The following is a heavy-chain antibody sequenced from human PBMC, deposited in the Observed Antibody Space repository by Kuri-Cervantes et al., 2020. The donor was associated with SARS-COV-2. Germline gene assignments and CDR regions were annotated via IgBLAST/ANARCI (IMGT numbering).Heavy chain of an antibody. CDR3: ARDRPSNYYGSGSSLDAFDI. CDR2: ISSSSSYI. Sequence: GESLKISCAASGFTFSSCSMNWVRQAPGKGLEWVSSISSSSSYIYYADSVKGRFTISRDNAKNSLYLQMNSLRAEDTAVYYCARDRPSNYYGSGSSLDAFDIWGQGTMVTVSS. V-gene: IGHV3-21*01. CDR1: GFTFSSCS. J-gene: IGHJ3*02. D-gene: IGHD3-10*01.